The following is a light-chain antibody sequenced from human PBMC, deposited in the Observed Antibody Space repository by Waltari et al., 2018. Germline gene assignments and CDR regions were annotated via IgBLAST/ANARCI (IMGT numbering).Light chain of an antibody. CDR2: AAS. J-gene: IGKJ3*01. Sequence: DIQMTLSTSSVSVSVGDSVPLPCRERQGISSWLAWYQQKPGKAPKLLIYAASSVQSGVPSRFSGSGSGTDFTLTISSLQPEDFATYYCQQANSFPITFGPGTKVDIK. CDR1: QGISSW. CDR3: QQANSFPIT. V-gene: IGKV1-12*01.